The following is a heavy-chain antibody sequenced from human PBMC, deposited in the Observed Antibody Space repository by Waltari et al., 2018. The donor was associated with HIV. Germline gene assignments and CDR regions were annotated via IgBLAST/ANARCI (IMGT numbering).Heavy chain of an antibody. D-gene: IGHD2-2*01. CDR3: ARGYCGTTSCWQRGGWFDP. J-gene: IGHJ5*02. CDR2: INTNTGNP. V-gene: IGHV7-4-1*02. CDR1: GYTFTNYA. Sequence: QVQLVQSGAEVKKPGASVKVSCKASGYTFTNYAMNWVRQAPGQGLEWMGWINTNTGNPTYAQGFTGRFVFSLDTSVSTAYLQISSLKAEDTAVYYCARGYCGTTSCWQRGGWFDPWGQGTLLTVSS.